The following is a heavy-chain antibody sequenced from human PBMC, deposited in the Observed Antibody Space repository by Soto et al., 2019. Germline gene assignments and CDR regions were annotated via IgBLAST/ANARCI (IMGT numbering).Heavy chain of an antibody. J-gene: IGHJ3*02. D-gene: IGHD6-19*01. Sequence: EVQLVESGGGLVQPGGSLRLSCAASGFTFSSYWMSWVRQAPGKGLEWVANIKQDGSEKYYVDSVKGRFTISRDNAKNSLYLQMNSLRAEDTAVYYCARVGAVAGTGAFDIWGQGTMVTVSS. CDR3: ARVGAVAGTGAFDI. CDR2: IKQDGSEK. CDR1: GFTFSSYW. V-gene: IGHV3-7*03.